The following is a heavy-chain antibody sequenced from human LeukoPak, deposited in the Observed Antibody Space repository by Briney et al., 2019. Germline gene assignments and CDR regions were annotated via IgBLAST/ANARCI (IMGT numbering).Heavy chain of an antibody. J-gene: IGHJ5*02. D-gene: IGHD3-16*01. V-gene: IGHV3-7*01. CDR1: GCTIGDYW. Sequence: GGSLRLSCAASGCTIGDYWMTGVRQAPGKCLEGVANIKQDGVVKAYVESVKGRLTISRDNANNSIFLQMNSLRVEDTAIYECVRDGGTDWYDPWGQGTLVSVSS. CDR2: IKQDGVVK. CDR3: VRDGGTDWYDP.